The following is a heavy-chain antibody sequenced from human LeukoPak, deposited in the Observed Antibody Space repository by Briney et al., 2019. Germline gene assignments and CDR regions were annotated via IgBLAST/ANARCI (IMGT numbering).Heavy chain of an antibody. J-gene: IGHJ4*02. CDR1: GGSFNNYY. Sequence: SETLSLTCAVYGGSFNNYYWSWLRQPPGKGLEWIGEISHSGSTNYSPSLKSRVTVSLDTSKNQFSLKLGSVTAADTAVYYCARGFSHWGQGTLVTVSS. CDR3: ARGFSH. CDR2: ISHSGST. V-gene: IGHV4-34*01.